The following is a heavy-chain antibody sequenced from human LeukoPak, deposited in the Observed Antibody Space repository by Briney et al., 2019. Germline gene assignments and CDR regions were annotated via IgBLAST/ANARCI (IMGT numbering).Heavy chain of an antibody. V-gene: IGHV4-4*07. CDR1: GVSISNYF. D-gene: IGHD2-21*01. J-gene: IGHJ5*02. CDR2: SYASGTT. Sequence: PSATLSLTCNVFGVSISNYFWSWLRQPAGKGLEWIGRSYASGTTYYNPSLRSRVTLSMDTSKNHFSLKLTSVTPADTAVYYCARTPCGGGSCDTFDPWGQGTLVTVSS. CDR3: ARTPCGGGSCDTFDP.